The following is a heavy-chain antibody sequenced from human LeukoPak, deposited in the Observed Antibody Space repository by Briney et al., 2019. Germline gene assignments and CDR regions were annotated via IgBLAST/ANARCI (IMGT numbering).Heavy chain of an antibody. V-gene: IGHV1-69*04. Sequence: SVKVSCKASGGTFSSYAISWVRQAPGQGLEWMGRIIPILGIANYAQKFQGRVTITADKSTSTAYMELSSLRSEDTAVYYCARGIRGGFIGSAFDIWGQGTMVTVSS. D-gene: IGHD5-12*01. CDR3: ARGIRGGFIGSAFDI. CDR2: IIPILGIA. CDR1: GGTFSSYA. J-gene: IGHJ3*02.